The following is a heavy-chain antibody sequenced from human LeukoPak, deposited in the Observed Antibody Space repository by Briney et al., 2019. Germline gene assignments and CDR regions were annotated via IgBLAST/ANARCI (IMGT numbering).Heavy chain of an antibody. CDR2: INPSGGST. CDR3: AREGRITIFGVVIPPYYYYGMDV. Sequence: EASVKVSCKASGYTFTSYYMHWVRQAPGQGLEWMGIINPSGGSTSCAQKFQGRVTMTRDTSTSTVYMELSSLRSEDRAVYYCAREGRITIFGVVIPPYYYYGMDVWGQGTTVTVSS. CDR1: GYTFTSYY. D-gene: IGHD3-3*01. J-gene: IGHJ6*02. V-gene: IGHV1-46*01.